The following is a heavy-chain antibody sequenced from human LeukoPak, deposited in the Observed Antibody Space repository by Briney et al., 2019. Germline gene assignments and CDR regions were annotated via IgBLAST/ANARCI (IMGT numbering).Heavy chain of an antibody. CDR2: ISGSGGSI. D-gene: IGHD6-6*01. V-gene: IGHV3-23*01. Sequence: GGSLRLSCAASGFTFSSYAMSWVRQAPGKGLEWVSAISGSGGSIYYADSVKGRFTISRDNAKNSLYLQMNSLRAEDTAVYYCARDRNGGSPYYFDYWGQGTLVTVSS. CDR3: ARDRNGGSPYYFDY. J-gene: IGHJ4*02. CDR1: GFTFSSYA.